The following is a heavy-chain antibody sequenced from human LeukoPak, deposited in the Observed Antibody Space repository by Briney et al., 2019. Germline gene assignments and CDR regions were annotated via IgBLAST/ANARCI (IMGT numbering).Heavy chain of an antibody. CDR1: GGSFSGYY. J-gene: IGHJ4*02. D-gene: IGHD5-12*01. CDR2: INHSGST. V-gene: IGHV4-34*01. CDR3: ASPRWIFPKQYSGYDR. Sequence: PSETLSLTCAVYGGSFSGYYWSWIRQPPGKGLEWIGEINHSGSTNYNPSLKSRVTISVDTSKNQFSLKLSSVTAADTAVYYCASPRWIFPKQYSGYDRWGQGTLVTVSS.